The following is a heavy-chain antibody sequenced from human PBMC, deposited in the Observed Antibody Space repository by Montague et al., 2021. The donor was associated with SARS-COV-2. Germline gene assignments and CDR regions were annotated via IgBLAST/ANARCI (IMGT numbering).Heavy chain of an antibody. CDR2: MKSSGST. J-gene: IGHJ4*02. CDR3: ARDLGDRDGGFDY. CDR1: GASINGHH. Sequence: SETRSLTCTVSGASINGHHWSWIRQPPGKGLEWIGYMKSSGSTNYKPSLKSRVTISVDTSKKQVSLKMISVTAADTAAYYCARDLGDRDGGFDYWGQGTLVTVSS. V-gene: IGHV4-59*11. D-gene: IGHD3-16*01.